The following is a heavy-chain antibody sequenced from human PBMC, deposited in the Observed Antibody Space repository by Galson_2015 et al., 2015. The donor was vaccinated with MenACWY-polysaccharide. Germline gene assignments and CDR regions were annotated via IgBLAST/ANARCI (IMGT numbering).Heavy chain of an antibody. D-gene: IGHD5-18*01. Sequence: SLRLSCAASGFTFNDYWMSWVRQAPGKGLEWVANIRQDGSEKYYVDSVKGRFTISRDDAKNSLYLQMNGLRAEDTAVYYCARGAPGYSYRGQGFAMDVWGQGTTVTVSS. CDR2: IRQDGSEK. J-gene: IGHJ6*02. V-gene: IGHV3-7*03. CDR3: ARGAPGYSYRGQGFAMDV. CDR1: GFTFNDYW.